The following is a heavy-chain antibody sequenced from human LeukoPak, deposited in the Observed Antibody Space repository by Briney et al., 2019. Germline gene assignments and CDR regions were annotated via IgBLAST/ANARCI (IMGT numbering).Heavy chain of an antibody. V-gene: IGHV4-34*01. CDR1: SESFSGYY. D-gene: IGHD3-9*01. J-gene: IGHJ4*02. CDR3: ARASEYFDWLPIIPFDY. CDR2: INNSGSS. Sequence: SETLSLTCAVYSESFSGYYWNWIRQPPGKGLEWIGEINNSGSSNYNPSLKSRVTISVDTSKNQFSLKLSSVTAADTAVYYCARASEYFDWLPIIPFDYWGQGTLVTVSS.